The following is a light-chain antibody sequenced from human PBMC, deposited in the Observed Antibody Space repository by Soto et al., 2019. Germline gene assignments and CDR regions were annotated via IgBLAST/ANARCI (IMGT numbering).Light chain of an antibody. V-gene: IGKV3-20*01. Sequence: EIVLTQSPATLSLSPGTRATLSCRASQSVSSSYLAWYQLKPGQAPRLLIYGSSSRATGIPDRFSGSKSGTDFTLTISRLEPEDFAVYYCQQYANSPVTFGPGTKVDI. CDR2: GSS. CDR1: QSVSSSY. CDR3: QQYANSPVT. J-gene: IGKJ3*01.